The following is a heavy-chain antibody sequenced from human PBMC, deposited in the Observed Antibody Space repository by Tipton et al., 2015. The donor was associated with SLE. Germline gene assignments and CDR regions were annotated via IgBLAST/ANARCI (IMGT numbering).Heavy chain of an antibody. D-gene: IGHD1-14*01. Sequence: TLSLTCTVSGGSISSYYWSWIRLPPGRGLECIGYIHSSGTTKYNSSLRSRVTISVDTSKNEFYLKLRSVTAADTAVYYCARPDRMWGQGSMVAVSS. V-gene: IGHV4-4*09. CDR1: GGSISSYY. CDR2: IHSSGTT. CDR3: ARPDRM. J-gene: IGHJ3*02.